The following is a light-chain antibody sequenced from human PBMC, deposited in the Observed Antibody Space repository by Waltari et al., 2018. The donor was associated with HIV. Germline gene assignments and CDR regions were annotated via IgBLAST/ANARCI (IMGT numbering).Light chain of an antibody. V-gene: IGLV1-51*01. Sequence: QSVLTQPPSVSAATGQSGTISCYGSTPKLGNNYGSWYHQGTGTATKHLIYDNHSRPSGIPDRFSGSKSDTSATLDITGLQTGDEADYYCGTWDNNLGAGIFGTGTKVTVL. CDR2: DNH. CDR3: GTWDNNLGAGI. CDR1: TPKLGNNY. J-gene: IGLJ1*01.